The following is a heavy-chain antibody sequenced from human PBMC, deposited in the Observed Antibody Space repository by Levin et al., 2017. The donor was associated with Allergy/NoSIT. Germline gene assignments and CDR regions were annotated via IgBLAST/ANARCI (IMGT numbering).Heavy chain of an antibody. V-gene: IGHV4-4*02. CDR2: IYHSGST. D-gene: IGHD3-10*01. J-gene: IGHJ3*02. CDR3: ARDLRWFGETYAFDI. CDR1: GGSISSSNW. Sequence: SQTLSLPCAVSGGSISSSNWWSWVRQPPGKGLEWIGEIYHSGSTNYNPSLKSRVTISVDKSKNQFSLKLSSVTAADTAVYYCARDLRWFGETYAFDIWGQGTMVTVSS.